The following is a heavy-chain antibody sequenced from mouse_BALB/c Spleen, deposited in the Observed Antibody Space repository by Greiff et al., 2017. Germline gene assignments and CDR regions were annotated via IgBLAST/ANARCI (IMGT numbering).Heavy chain of an antibody. V-gene: IGHV1-5*01. CDR1: GYTFTSYW. J-gene: IGHJ3*01. CDR3: TKIYYGNDWFAY. D-gene: IGHD2-1*01. Sequence: VQLQQSGTVLARPGASVKMSCKASGYTFTSYWMHWVKQRPGQGLEWIGAIYPGNSDTSYNQKFKGKAKLPAVTSTSTAYMELSSLTNEDSAVDYCTKIYYGNDWFAYWGQGTLVTVSA. CDR2: IYPGNSDT.